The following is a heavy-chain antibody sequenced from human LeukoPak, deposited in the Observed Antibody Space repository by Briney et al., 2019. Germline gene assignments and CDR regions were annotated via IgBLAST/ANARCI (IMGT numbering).Heavy chain of an antibody. V-gene: IGHV4-59*08. J-gene: IGHJ5*02. D-gene: IGHD4-17*01. CDR2: IFYSGST. CDR1: GGSISSYY. Sequence: PSETLFLTCTVSGGSISSYYWSWIRQPPGKGLEWIGFIFYSGSTNSNPSLKSRVTISVDTSKNQFSLKLSSVTAADTAVYYCARHGVDDYGDYRGWFDPWGQGTLVTVFS. CDR3: ARHGVDDYGDYRGWFDP.